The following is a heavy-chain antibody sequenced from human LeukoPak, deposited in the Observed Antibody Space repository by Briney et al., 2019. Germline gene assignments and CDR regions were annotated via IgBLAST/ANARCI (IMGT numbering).Heavy chain of an antibody. V-gene: IGHV1-18*01. CDR2: ISAYNGNT. CDR1: GYTFTSYG. Sequence: ASVKVSRKASGYTFTSYGISWVRQAPGQGLEWMGWISAYNGNTNYAQKLQGRVTMTTDTSTSTAYMEPRSLRSDDTAVYYCARERGVVVPAAMVDYWGQGTLVTVSS. CDR3: ARERGVVVPAAMVDY. J-gene: IGHJ4*02. D-gene: IGHD2-2*01.